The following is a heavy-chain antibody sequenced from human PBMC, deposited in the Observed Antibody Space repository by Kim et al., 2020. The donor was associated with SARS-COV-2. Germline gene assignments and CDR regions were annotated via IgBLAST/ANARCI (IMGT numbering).Heavy chain of an antibody. CDR2: IKSKTDGGTT. V-gene: IGHV3-15*01. CDR1: GFTFSNAW. Sequence: GGSLRLSCAASGFTFSNAWMSWVRQAPGKGLEWVGRIKSKTDGGTTDYAAPVKGRFTISRDDSKNTLYLQMNSLKTEDTAVYYCTTRAGITMIVGGRCWGQGTLVTVSS. D-gene: IGHD3-22*01. CDR3: TTRAGITMIVGGRC. J-gene: IGHJ4*02.